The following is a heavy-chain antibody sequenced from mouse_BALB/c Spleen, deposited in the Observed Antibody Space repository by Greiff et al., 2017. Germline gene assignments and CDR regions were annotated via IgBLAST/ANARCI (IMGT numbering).Heavy chain of an antibody. Sequence: DVKLVESGGGLVKPGGSLKLSCAASGFTFSSYAMSWVRQTPEMRLEWVASISSGGSTYYPDSVKGRFTISRDNARNILYLQMSSLRSEDTAMYYCARGGYGSSYVTPRDYWGQGTTLTVSS. CDR1: GFTFSSYA. V-gene: IGHV5-6-5*01. J-gene: IGHJ2*01. CDR3: ARGGYGSSYVTPRDY. D-gene: IGHD1-1*01. CDR2: ISSGGST.